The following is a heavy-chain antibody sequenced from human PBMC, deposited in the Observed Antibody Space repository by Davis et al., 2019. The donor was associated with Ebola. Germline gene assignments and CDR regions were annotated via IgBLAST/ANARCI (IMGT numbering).Heavy chain of an antibody. J-gene: IGHJ6*04. CDR3: ARGVRVGGVEYYGMDV. CDR2: ISYDGSNK. V-gene: IGHV3-30*04. Sequence: GESLKISCAASGFTFSSYAMHWVRQAPGKGLEWVAVISYDGSNKYYADSVKGRFTISRDNSKNTLYLQMNSLRAEDTAVYYCARGVRVGGVEYYGMDVWGKGTTGTVSS. CDR1: GFTFSSYA. D-gene: IGHD1-26*01.